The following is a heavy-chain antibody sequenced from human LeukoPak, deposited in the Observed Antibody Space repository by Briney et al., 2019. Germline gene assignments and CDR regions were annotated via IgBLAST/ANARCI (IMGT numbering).Heavy chain of an antibody. J-gene: IGHJ4*02. Sequence: GGSLRLSCAASRFTFNSYAMSWVRQAPGKGLEWVSVIGGSNGITFYVGSVKGRFTISRDNSKDTLYLQMNSLRAEDTAVYYCARNENGGWGYFDYWGQGTLVTVSS. CDR2: IGGSNGIT. CDR1: RFTFNSYA. CDR3: ARNENGGWGYFDY. D-gene: IGHD6-19*01. V-gene: IGHV3-23*01.